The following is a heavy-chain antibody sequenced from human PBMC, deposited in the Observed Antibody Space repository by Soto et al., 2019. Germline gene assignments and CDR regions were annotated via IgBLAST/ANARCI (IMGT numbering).Heavy chain of an antibody. V-gene: IGHV6-1*01. Sequence: SQTISLTCAISGDSVSSNSAAWNWIRQSPSRGLEWLGRTYYRSKWYNDYAVSVKSRITINPDTSKNQFSLQLNSVTPEDTAVYYFASASTGALEDVYDIRGRRSMVTGS. CDR2: TYYRSKWYN. CDR3: ASASTGALEDVYDI. J-gene: IGHJ3*02. CDR1: GDSVSSNSAA.